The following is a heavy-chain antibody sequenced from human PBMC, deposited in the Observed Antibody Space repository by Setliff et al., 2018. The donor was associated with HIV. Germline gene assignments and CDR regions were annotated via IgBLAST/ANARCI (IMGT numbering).Heavy chain of an antibody. CDR3: ARVSTDYVWGSFLSSGPYYFDF. V-gene: IGHV4-61*09. J-gene: IGHJ4*02. D-gene: IGHD3-16*01. CDR1: GGSISSGSHF. Sequence: PSETLSLTCTVSGGSISSGSHFWGWIRQPAGKGLEWIGYISTSGTTNYNPSLKSRVTISADTSKSQFSLKLTSVTAADTAAYFCARVSTDYVWGSFLSSGPYYFDFWGQGALVTVSS. CDR2: ISTSGTT.